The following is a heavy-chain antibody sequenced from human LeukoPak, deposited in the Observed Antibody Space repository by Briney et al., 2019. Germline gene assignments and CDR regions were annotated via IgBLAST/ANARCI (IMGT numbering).Heavy chain of an antibody. Sequence: PSETLSLTCAVYGGSFSGYYWSWIRQPPGKGLEWIGEINHSGSTNYNPSLKSRVTISVDTSKNQFSLKLSSVTAADTAVHYCARVRYSYGSDYWGQGTLVTVSS. CDR2: INHSGST. CDR1: GGSFSGYY. D-gene: IGHD5-18*01. V-gene: IGHV4-34*01. CDR3: ARVRYSYGSDY. J-gene: IGHJ4*02.